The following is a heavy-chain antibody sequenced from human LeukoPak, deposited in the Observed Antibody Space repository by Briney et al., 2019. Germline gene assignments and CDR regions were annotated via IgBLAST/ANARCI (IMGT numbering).Heavy chain of an antibody. D-gene: IGHD3-22*01. CDR3: ARSYSSGYSPINWFDP. J-gene: IGHJ5*02. CDR1: GGSISSGGYS. Sequence: SETLSLTCAVSGGSISSGGYSWSWIRQPPGKGLEWIGYIYHSGSTYYNPSLKSRVTISVDRSMNQFSLKLSSVTAADTTVYYCARSYSSGYSPINWFDPWGQGTLVTVSS. CDR2: IYHSGST. V-gene: IGHV4-30-2*01.